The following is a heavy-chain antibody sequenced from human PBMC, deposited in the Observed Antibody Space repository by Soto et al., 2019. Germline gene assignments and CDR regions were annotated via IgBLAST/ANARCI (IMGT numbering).Heavy chain of an antibody. V-gene: IGHV2-5*02. J-gene: IGHJ3*01. CDR3: AHAYGVTSWPNDAFDV. CDR1: GFSFSADGVA. Sequence: QITLKESGPTVVKPTQTLTLTCIFSGFSFSADGVAVGWIRQPPGKALEWLALIFWDDDPRYSPSLKSRLTITKDTSKNQVVLTMTNMDPVDTGTYYCAHAYGVTSWPNDAFDVWGQGTVVTVSS. D-gene: IGHD2-21*01. CDR2: IFWDDDP.